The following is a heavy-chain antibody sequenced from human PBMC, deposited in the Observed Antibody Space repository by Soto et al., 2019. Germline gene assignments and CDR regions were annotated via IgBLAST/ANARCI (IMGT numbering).Heavy chain of an antibody. CDR2: IHYSGST. CDR1: GGSISNYY. J-gene: IGHJ4*02. V-gene: IGHV4-59*08. CDR3: ARGHYDFWSGYFATIDY. D-gene: IGHD3-3*01. Sequence: QVQLQESGPGLVKPSETLSLTCTVSGGSISNYYWSWIRQPPGKGLEWIGYIHYSGSTKYNPSLKSGVTISADTSKNQFSLKLSSVTAADTAVYYCARGHYDFWSGYFATIDYWGQGTLVTVS.